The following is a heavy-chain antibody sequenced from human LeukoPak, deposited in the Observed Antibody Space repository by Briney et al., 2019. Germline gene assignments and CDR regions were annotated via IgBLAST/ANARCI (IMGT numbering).Heavy chain of an antibody. D-gene: IGHD3-10*01. V-gene: IGHV1-2*02. CDR3: ARDFGELFGMDV. CDR2: VNPNTGGT. Sequence: VASVKVSCKPSGYTFTGYYMHWVRQPLGQGLEWMGWVNPNTGGTNYAQKFQGRVTMTRDTSISTAYMELSRLRSDDMAVYYCARDFGELFGMDVWGKGTTVTVSS. J-gene: IGHJ6*04. CDR1: GYTFTGYY.